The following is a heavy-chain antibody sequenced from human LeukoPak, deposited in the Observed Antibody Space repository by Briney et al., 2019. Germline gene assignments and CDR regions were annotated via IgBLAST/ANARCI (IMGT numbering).Heavy chain of an antibody. CDR2: IKQDGSEK. Sequence: QPGGSLRLSCAASGFTFSSYWMSWVRQAPGKGLEWVANIKQDGSEKYYVDSVKGRFTISRDNAKNSLYLQMNSLRAEDTAVYYCARDESGDNDAFDIWGQGTMVTVSS. D-gene: IGHD2-21*01. CDR1: GFTFSSYW. CDR3: ARDESGDNDAFDI. J-gene: IGHJ3*02. V-gene: IGHV3-7*01.